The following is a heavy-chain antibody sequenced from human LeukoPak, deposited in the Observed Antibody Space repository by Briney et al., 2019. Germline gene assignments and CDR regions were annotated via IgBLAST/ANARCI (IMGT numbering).Heavy chain of an antibody. CDR3: AKDDAWLRFGE. D-gene: IGHD3-10*01. CDR2: ISGGGDAT. Sequence: PGGSLRLSCAASDFSFITYAMSWVRQAPGKGLEWVSTISGGGDATYYADSVKGRFTISRDNSKNTLYLEVISLTAEDTAVYYCAKDDAWLRFGEWSQGTLVTVSS. J-gene: IGHJ4*02. V-gene: IGHV3-23*01. CDR1: DFSFITYA.